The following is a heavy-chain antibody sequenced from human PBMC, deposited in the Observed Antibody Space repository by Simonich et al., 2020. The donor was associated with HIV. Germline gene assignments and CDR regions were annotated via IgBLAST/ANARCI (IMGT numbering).Heavy chain of an antibody. CDR3: ASGGSISSVWADDY. CDR1: GFTFRSYA. Sequence: QVQLVEFGGGVVQPGRSLRLSCAASGFTFRSYAMHWVSQVPGKGLQWVAVISYDGSNKYYADSVEGRFTIYRDNSKNTLYLQMNSLRAEDTAVYYCASGGSISSVWADDYWGQGTLVTVSS. D-gene: IGHD3-16*01. V-gene: IGHV3-30*04. J-gene: IGHJ4*02. CDR2: ISYDGSNK.